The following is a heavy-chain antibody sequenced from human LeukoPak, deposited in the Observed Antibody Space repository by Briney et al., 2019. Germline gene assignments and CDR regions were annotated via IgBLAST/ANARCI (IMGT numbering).Heavy chain of an antibody. D-gene: IGHD6-19*01. CDR1: GYTFINHD. V-gene: IGHV1-8*03. J-gene: IGHJ4*02. CDR2: MNSNSGNT. Sequence: ASVKVSCKGYGYTFINHDIDWVRQAAGQGLEWMGWMNSNSGNTGYAQKFQGRVTFTRDTSISTAYMELYSLTSDDTAVYYCARDYSSGWANARTFDYWGQGTLVTVSS. CDR3: ARDYSSGWANARTFDY.